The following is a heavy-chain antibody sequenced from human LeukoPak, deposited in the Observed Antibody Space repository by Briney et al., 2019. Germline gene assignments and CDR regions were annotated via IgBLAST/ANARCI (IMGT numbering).Heavy chain of an antibody. V-gene: IGHV3-43*01. Sequence: AGGSLRLSCAASGFTFDDYTMHWVRQAPGKGLEWVSLISWDGGSTYYADSVKGRFTISRDNAKNSLYLQMNSLRAEDTAVYYCAREGNYGGNGYWGQGTLVTVSS. CDR2: ISWDGGST. CDR1: GFTFDDYT. D-gene: IGHD4-23*01. J-gene: IGHJ4*02. CDR3: AREGNYGGNGY.